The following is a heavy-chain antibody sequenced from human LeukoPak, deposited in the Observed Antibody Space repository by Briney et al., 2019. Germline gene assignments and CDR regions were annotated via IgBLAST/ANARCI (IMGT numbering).Heavy chain of an antibody. CDR1: GFTFSTYW. CDR3: ARPETQYSSGLDGFDI. D-gene: IGHD6-19*01. Sequence: GGSLRLSCAASGFTFSTYWMHWVRQAPGKGLVWVSRINSDGSRTTYADSVKGRFTISRDNAKNALYLQMNSLRTEDTAVYYCARPETQYSSGLDGFDIWGQGTMVTVSS. CDR2: INSDGSRT. V-gene: IGHV3-74*01. J-gene: IGHJ3*02.